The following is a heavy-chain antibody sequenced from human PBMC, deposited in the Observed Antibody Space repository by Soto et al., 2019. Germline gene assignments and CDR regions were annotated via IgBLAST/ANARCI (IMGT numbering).Heavy chain of an antibody. CDR3: ARDYTDSSGYYYAFAFDY. D-gene: IGHD3-22*01. J-gene: IGHJ4*02. CDR2: IIPIFGTA. Sequence: QVQLVQSGAEVKKPGSSVKVSCKASGGTFSSYAISWVRQAPGQGLEWMGGIIPIFGTANYAQKFQGRVTITADESTRTADMELSRLRSEDTAVYYCARDYTDSSGYYYAFAFDYWGQGTLVTVSS. V-gene: IGHV1-69*01. CDR1: GGTFSSYA.